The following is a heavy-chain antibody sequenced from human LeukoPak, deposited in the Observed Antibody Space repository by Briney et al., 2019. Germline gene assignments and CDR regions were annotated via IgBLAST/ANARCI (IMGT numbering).Heavy chain of an antibody. CDR1: GGSISSYY. D-gene: IGHD3-16*02. Sequence: PSETLSLTCTVSGGSISSYYWSWIRQPPGKGLEWIGYIYYSGSTNYNPSLKSRVTIPVDTSKNQFSLKLSSVTAADTAVYYCARRAYGYVWGSYRYYFDYWGQGTLVTVSS. J-gene: IGHJ4*02. CDR2: IYYSGST. V-gene: IGHV4-59*08. CDR3: ARRAYGYVWGSYRYYFDY.